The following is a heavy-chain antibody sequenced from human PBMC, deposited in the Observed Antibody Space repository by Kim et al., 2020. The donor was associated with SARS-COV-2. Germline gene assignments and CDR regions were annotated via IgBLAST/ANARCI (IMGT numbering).Heavy chain of an antibody. Sequence: GGSLRLSCAASGFTFSSYAMSWVRQAPGKGLEWVSAISGSGGSTYYADSVKGRFTISRDNSKNTLYLQMNSLRAEDTAVYYCAKDGGVDIVATILIYGMDVWGQGTTVTVSS. D-gene: IGHD5-12*01. CDR1: GFTFSSYA. J-gene: IGHJ6*02. CDR2: ISGSGGST. CDR3: AKDGGVDIVATILIYGMDV. V-gene: IGHV3-23*01.